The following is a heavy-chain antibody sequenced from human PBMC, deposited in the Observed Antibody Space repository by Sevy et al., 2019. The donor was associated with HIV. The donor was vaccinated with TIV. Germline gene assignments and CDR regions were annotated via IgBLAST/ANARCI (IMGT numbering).Heavy chain of an antibody. CDR1: GFTFSSYS. CDR3: ARGAVAATRGTLGY. J-gene: IGHJ4*02. V-gene: IGHV3-21*01. D-gene: IGHD2-15*01. CDR2: ISSSSSYI. Sequence: GGSLRLSCAASGFTFSSYSMNWVRQAPGKGLEWVSSISSSSSYIYYADSVKGRFTISRDNAKNSLYLQMNSLRAEDTAVYYCARGAVAATRGTLGYWGQGTLVTASS.